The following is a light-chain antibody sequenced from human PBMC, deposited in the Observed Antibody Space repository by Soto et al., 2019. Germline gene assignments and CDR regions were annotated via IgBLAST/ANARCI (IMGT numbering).Light chain of an antibody. CDR3: QQYNNWPLT. J-gene: IGKJ4*01. CDR2: DAS. Sequence: EKVMTQSPATLSVSPGERATLSCRASQSVGFSLAWYQQKPGQAPRLLISDASTRATGVPARFSGSGSGTEFTLTISSLQSEDFAVYFCQQYNNWPLTFGGGTKVEIK. V-gene: IGKV3-15*01. CDR1: QSVGFS.